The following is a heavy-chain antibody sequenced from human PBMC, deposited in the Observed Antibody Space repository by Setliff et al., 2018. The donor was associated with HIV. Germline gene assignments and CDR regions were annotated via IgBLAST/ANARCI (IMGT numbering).Heavy chain of an antibody. J-gene: IGHJ6*03. CDR2: IDADNGNT. CDR3: VRVTADRTNYYYYMDV. V-gene: IGHV1-18*04. Sequence: ASVKVSCKASGDAFTDYYIHWVRQAPGQGLEWVGWIDADNGNTNYAQKFRGRVTMTTDTSTNTAYMEVRSLTSDDTAVYYCVRVTADRTNYYYYMDVWDKGTTVTVSS. CDR1: GDAFTDYY. D-gene: IGHD4-17*01.